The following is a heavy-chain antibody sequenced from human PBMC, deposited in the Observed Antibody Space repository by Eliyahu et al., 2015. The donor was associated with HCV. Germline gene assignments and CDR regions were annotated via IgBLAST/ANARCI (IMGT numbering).Heavy chain of an antibody. Sequence: QVQLVQSGAEVKKPGSSVKVSCXASGXTFSSYAISWVRXAPGQGLEWMGRIIPILGXANYAQKFQGRVTITADKSTSTAYMELSSLRSEDTAVYYCALGGDFWSGYNYYYYYGMDVWGQGTTVTVSS. V-gene: IGHV1-69*04. CDR1: GXTFSSYA. CDR3: ALGGDFWSGYNYYYYYGMDV. CDR2: IIPILGXA. D-gene: IGHD3-3*01. J-gene: IGHJ6*02.